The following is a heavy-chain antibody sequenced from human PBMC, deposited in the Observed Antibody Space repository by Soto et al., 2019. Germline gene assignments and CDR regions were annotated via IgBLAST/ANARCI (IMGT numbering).Heavy chain of an antibody. CDR3: AKGAVYYDILPPDY. CDR1: GFTFSSYA. Sequence: EVQLLESGGGLVQPGGSLRLSCAASGFTFSSYAMNWVRQAPGKGLEWVSATSGSGAGTYYADSVKGRFTISRDNSKNTLYLHMSSLRGEDTAVYYCAKGAVYYDILPPDYWGQGTLVTVSS. D-gene: IGHD3-9*01. CDR2: TSGSGAGT. V-gene: IGHV3-23*01. J-gene: IGHJ4*02.